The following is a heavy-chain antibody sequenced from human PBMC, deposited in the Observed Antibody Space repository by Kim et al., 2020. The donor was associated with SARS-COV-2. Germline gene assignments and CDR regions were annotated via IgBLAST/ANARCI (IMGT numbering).Heavy chain of an antibody. CDR3: ARDPRRDIMSDAFDI. D-gene: IGHD2-8*01. V-gene: IGHV3-53*05. CDR1: EFIVSSNY. Sequence: GSLRLSCAAFEFIVSSNYMSWVRQAPGKGLQWVSAIYTGGITYYADAVKGRFTIVRDDSRNTLYLQMNSLRPEDTAMYYCARDPRRDIMSDAFDIWGQGTMVTVSS. CDR2: IYTGGIT. J-gene: IGHJ3*02.